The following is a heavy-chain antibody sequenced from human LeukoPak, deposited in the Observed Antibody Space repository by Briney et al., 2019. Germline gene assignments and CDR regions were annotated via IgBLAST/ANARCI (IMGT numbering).Heavy chain of an antibody. V-gene: IGHV3-9*01. Sequence: GGSLRLSCAASGFKFDDYAMHWVRQAPGKGLEWVSSITWNSNHEDYADSVKGRFTISRDNAKNSLYLQMNGLKSEDTAFYYCTKDRGSGTTFWRINWFDPWGQGTLVTVSS. D-gene: IGHD1-7*01. CDR2: ITWNSNHE. CDR1: GFKFDDYA. J-gene: IGHJ5*02. CDR3: TKDRGSGTTFWRINWFDP.